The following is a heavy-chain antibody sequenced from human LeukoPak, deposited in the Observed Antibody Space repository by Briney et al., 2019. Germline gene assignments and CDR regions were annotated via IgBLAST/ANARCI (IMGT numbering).Heavy chain of an antibody. CDR1: GYTFTGYY. V-gene: IGHV1-2*02. J-gene: IGHJ4*02. CDR3: ARSLLRGYSYGYPDY. D-gene: IGHD5-18*01. Sequence: ASVKVSCKASGYTFTGYYMHWVRQAPGQGLEWMGWINPNSDGTNYAQKFQGRVTMTRDTSISTAYMELSRLRSDDTAVYYCARSLLRGYSYGYPDYWGQGTLVTVSS. CDR2: INPNSDGT.